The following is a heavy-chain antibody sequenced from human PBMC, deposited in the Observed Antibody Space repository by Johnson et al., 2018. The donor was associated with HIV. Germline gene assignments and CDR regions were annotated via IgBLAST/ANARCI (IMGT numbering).Heavy chain of an antibody. D-gene: IGHD2-2*01. CDR3: ARGIGYEYAFDV. Sequence: VQLVESGGGLVQPGGSLRLSCAASGFSVSDNYVSWVRQAPGKGLEWVSVIYATNNTYYGDSVKGRVFLSRDNSKNTLYLHMNSLRVEDTALYYCARGIGYEYAFDVWGQGTMVTVSS. J-gene: IGHJ3*01. V-gene: IGHV3-66*01. CDR2: IYATNNT. CDR1: GFSVSDNY.